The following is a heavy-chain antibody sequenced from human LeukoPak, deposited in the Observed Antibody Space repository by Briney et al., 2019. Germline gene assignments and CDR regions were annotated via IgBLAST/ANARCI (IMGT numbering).Heavy chain of an antibody. J-gene: IGHJ6*03. CDR1: GGSIISNNYY. CDR3: ARLLSYDVLTDNYYKYYMDV. D-gene: IGHD3-9*01. V-gene: IGHV4-39*01. CDR2: IYYTGSN. Sequence: PSETLSLTCTVSGGSIISNNYYWGWLRLPPGKGLEWIGSIYYTGSNYYNPSLNSRVTMSVDTSMNQIALKVTSMTAADTAVYYCARLLSYDVLTDNYYKYYMDVWGEGTTVTVSS.